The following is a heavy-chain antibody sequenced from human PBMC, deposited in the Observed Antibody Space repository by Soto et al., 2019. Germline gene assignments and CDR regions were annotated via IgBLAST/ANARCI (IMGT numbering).Heavy chain of an antibody. CDR1: GGSISSGGYY. CDR2: IYYSGST. V-gene: IGHV4-31*03. J-gene: IGHJ6*03. Sequence: SETLSLTCTVSGGSISSGGYYWSWIRQHPGKGLEWIGYIYYSGSTYYNPSLKSRVTISVDTSKDQFSLKLSSVTAADTAVYYCARVHAGRGLATRARDYYMDVWGKGTTVTVSS. D-gene: IGHD1-26*01. CDR3: ARVHAGRGLATRARDYYMDV.